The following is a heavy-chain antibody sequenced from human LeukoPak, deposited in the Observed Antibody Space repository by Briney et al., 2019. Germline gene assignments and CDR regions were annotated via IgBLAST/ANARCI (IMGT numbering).Heavy chain of an antibody. D-gene: IGHD3-16*01. CDR3: ARGNRGVMLYYYYMDV. CDR1: GGSFSGYY. J-gene: IGHJ6*03. Sequence: SETLSLTCAVYGGSFSGYYWSWIRQPPGKGLEWIGGINHSGSTNYNPSLKSRVTISVDTSKNQFSLKLSSVTAADTAVYYCARGNRGVMLYYYYMDVWGKGTTVTVSS. CDR2: INHSGST. V-gene: IGHV4-34*01.